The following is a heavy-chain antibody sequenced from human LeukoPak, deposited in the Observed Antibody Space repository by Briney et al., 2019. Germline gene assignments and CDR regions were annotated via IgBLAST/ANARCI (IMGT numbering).Heavy chain of an antibody. CDR3: VRTPPKGDIDY. V-gene: IGHV1-8*01. Sequence: VSVRVSCKTSGYTFINYDINWIRQAPGQGLEWLGWMSANSGNTGYAQKFQSRVTMTRTTSISTAFMEPSRLTFEDTAVYYCVRTPPKGDIDYWGQGTLVTVSS. D-gene: IGHD2-21*02. CDR2: MSANSGNT. CDR1: GYTFINYD. J-gene: IGHJ4*02.